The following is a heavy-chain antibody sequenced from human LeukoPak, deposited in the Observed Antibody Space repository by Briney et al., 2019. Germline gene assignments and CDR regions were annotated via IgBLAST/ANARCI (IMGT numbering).Heavy chain of an antibody. CDR2: ISSNGGST. Sequence: PGGSLRLSCAASGFTFSSYAMHWVRQAPGKGLEYVSAISSNGGSTYYANSVKGRFTISRDNSKNTLYLQMGSLRAEDMAVYYCARGGLWWGHYYFDYWGQGTLVTVSS. J-gene: IGHJ4*02. CDR1: GFTFSSYA. D-gene: IGHD2-21*02. V-gene: IGHV3-64*01. CDR3: ARGGLWWGHYYFDY.